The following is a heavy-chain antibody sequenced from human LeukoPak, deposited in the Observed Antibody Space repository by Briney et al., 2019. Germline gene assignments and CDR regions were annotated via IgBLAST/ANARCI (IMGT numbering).Heavy chain of an antibody. CDR2: IFYNGNT. CDR3: ARGGYYYMDV. CDR1: GGPISPYY. V-gene: IGHV4-59*01. J-gene: IGHJ6*03. Sequence: SETLSLTCTVSGGPISPYYWSWVRQPPGKGLEWIAYIFYNGNTNYNPSLMSRVTISLDTSNKQVSLKVSSVTAADTAVYYCARGGYYYMDVWGKGTTVTVSS.